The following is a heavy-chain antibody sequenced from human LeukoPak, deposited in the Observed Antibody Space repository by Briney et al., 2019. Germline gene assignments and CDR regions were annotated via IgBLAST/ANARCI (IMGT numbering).Heavy chain of an antibody. V-gene: IGHV1-2*02. CDR1: GYTFTSYD. D-gene: IGHD3-22*01. J-gene: IGHJ3*02. Sequence: ASVKVSCKASGYTFTSYDINWVRQATGQGLEWMGWINPNSGGTNYAQKFQGRVTMTRDTSISTAYMELSRLRSDDTAVYYCARGRYYDSSGYSNAFDIWGQGTMVTVSS. CDR3: ARGRYYDSSGYSNAFDI. CDR2: INPNSGGT.